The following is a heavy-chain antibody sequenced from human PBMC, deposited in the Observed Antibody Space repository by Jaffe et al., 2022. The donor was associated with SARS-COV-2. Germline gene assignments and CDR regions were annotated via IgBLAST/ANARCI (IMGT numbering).Heavy chain of an antibody. J-gene: IGHJ6*03. D-gene: IGHD2-2*01. V-gene: IGHV3-15*01. CDR3: TTGYCSSTSCYGQDLTYYYYMDV. CDR1: GFTFSNAW. Sequence: EVQLVESGGGLVKPGGSLRLSCAASGFTFSNAWMSWVRQAPGKGLEWVGRIKSKTDGGTTDYAAPVKGRFTISRDDSKNTLYLQMNSLKTEDTAVYYCTTGYCSSTSCYGQDLTYYYYMDVWGKGTTVTVSS. CDR2: IKSKTDGGTT.